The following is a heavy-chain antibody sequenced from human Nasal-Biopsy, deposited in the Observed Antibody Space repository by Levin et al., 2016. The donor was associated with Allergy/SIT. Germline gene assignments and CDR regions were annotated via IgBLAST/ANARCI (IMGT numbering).Heavy chain of an antibody. V-gene: IGHV4-30-4*08. CDR2: IYYGGST. Sequence: LRLSCTVSGGSISSAAYYWSWIRQHPGKGLEWIGYIYYGGSTYYNPSLKSRVTISVDTSKNQFSLNLRSVTAADTAVYYCARHYLGGTGYVHFERWGRGTLVTVSS. CDR1: GGSISSAAYY. D-gene: IGHD3/OR15-3a*01. CDR3: ARHYLGGTGYVHFER. J-gene: IGHJ4*01.